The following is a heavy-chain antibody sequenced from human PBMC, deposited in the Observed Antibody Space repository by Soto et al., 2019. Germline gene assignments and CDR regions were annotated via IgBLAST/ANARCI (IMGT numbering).Heavy chain of an antibody. CDR2: IMPRFHTT. Sequence: QVQLVQSGPEVKKPGSSVKVSCKASGGSFSIYGISWVRQAPGQGLEWMGGIMPRFHTTTYAQKFQARVSITADESTNIAYLQMGSLTSEDTALFYCARERSDDFDADPFDIWGQGTMVTVSS. CDR1: GGSFSIYG. J-gene: IGHJ3*02. D-gene: IGHD2-2*01. V-gene: IGHV1-69*01. CDR3: ARERSDDFDADPFDI.